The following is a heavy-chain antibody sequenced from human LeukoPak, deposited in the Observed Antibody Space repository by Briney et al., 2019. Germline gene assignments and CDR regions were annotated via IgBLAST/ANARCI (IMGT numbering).Heavy chain of an antibody. J-gene: IGHJ6*02. CDR1: GYTFTSYG. CDR2: ISAYNGNT. CDR3: ARERITRHGMDV. V-gene: IGHV1-18*01. Sequence: ASVRVSCKASGYTFTSYGISWVRQAPGQGLEWMGWISAYNGNTNHAQKLQGRVTMTTDTSTSTAYMELRSLRSDDTAVYYCARERITRHGMDVWGQGTTVTVSS. D-gene: IGHD3-10*01.